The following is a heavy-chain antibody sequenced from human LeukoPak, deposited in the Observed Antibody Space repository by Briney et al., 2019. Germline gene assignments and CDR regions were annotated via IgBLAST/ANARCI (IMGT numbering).Heavy chain of an antibody. CDR3: ARDMVATAIRHYYYYMDV. V-gene: IGHV1-2*06. CDR2: INPNSGGT. CDR1: GYTFTGYY. Sequence: GASVKVSCKASGYTFTGYYMHWVRQAPGQGLEWMGRINPNSGGTNYAQKFQGRVTMTRDTSISTAYMELSRLRSDDTAVYYCARDMVATAIRHYYYYMDVWGKGTTVTVSS. J-gene: IGHJ6*03. D-gene: IGHD2-21*02.